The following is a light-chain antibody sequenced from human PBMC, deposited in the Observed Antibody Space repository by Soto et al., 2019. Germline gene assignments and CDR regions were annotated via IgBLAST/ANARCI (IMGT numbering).Light chain of an antibody. CDR1: SSNIGAGHD. J-gene: IGLJ1*01. CDR3: QSYDSSLSCSEV. V-gene: IGLV1-40*01. CDR2: GNG. Sequence: QSVLTQPPSVSGAPGQRVTISCTGSSSNIGAGHDVHWYQQLPGTAPKLLIYGNGNRPSGVPDRFSGSKSGTSASLAITGLQADDEADYYCQSYDSSLSCSEVFATGTKVTVL.